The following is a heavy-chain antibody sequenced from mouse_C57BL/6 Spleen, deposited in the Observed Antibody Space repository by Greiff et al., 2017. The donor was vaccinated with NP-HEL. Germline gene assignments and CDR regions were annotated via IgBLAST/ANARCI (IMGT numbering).Heavy chain of an antibody. CDR3: ARSEDYDYFDY. D-gene: IGHD2-4*01. CDR2: INPNNGGT. Sequence: EVQLQQSGPELVKPGASVKISCKASGYTFTDYYMNWVKQSHGKSLEWIGDINPNNGGTSYNQKFKGKATLTVDKSSSTAYMELRSLTSEDSAVYYCARSEDYDYFDYRGQGTTLTVSS. CDR1: GYTFTDYY. V-gene: IGHV1-26*01. J-gene: IGHJ2*01.